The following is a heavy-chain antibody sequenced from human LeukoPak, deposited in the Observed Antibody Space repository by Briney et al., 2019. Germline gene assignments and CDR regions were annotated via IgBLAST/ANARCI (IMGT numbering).Heavy chain of an antibody. Sequence: GGSLRLSCAASGFTFDDYAMHWVRQAPGKGLEWVSLISWDGGSTYYADSVKGRFAISRDNAKNSLYLQMNSLRAEDTALYYCAKDSSGWPGRSDFDYWGQGTLVTVSS. CDR3: AKDSSGWPGRSDFDY. V-gene: IGHV3-43D*03. CDR1: GFTFDDYA. D-gene: IGHD6-19*01. J-gene: IGHJ4*02. CDR2: ISWDGGST.